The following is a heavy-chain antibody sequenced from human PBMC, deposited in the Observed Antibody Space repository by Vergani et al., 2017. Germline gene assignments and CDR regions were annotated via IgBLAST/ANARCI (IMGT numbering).Heavy chain of an antibody. D-gene: IGHD3-22*01. V-gene: IGHV4-34*01. Sequence: QVQLQQWGAGLLKPSETLSLTCAVYGGSFSGYYWSWIRQPPGKGLEWIGEINHSGSTNYNPSLKSRVTISVDTSKNQFSLKLSSVTAADTAVYYCARGLGITIIVLDYWGQGTLVTVSS. J-gene: IGHJ4*02. CDR2: INHSGST. CDR3: ARGLGITIIVLDY. CDR1: GGSFSGYY.